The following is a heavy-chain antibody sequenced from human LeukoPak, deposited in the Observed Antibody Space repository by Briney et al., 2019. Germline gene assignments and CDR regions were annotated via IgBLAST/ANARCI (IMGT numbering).Heavy chain of an antibody. D-gene: IGHD3-3*01. Sequence: GGSLRLSCAASGFTFSNYGRHWVRQAPGKGLEWVAVIYDDGTKEYFADSVKGRFTISRDNSKNTVLLQMNSLRAEDTAMFYCARDFKSRYVDSWGQGTLVTVSS. CDR3: ARDFKSRYVDS. V-gene: IGHV3-33*01. CDR2: IYDDGTKE. J-gene: IGHJ4*02. CDR1: GFTFSNYG.